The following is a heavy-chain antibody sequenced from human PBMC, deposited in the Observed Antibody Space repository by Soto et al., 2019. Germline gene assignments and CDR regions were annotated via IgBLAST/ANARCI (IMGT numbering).Heavy chain of an antibody. V-gene: IGHV2-5*02. Sequence: SGPTLVKPTQTLTLTCTFSGFSLSTSGVGVGWIRQPPGKALEWLALIYWDDDKRYSPSLKSRLTITEDTSKNQVVLTMTNMDPVDTATYYCAHRRTVNAGYYYYYMDVWGKGTTVTVSS. CDR1: GFSLSTSGVG. J-gene: IGHJ6*03. D-gene: IGHD4-17*01. CDR3: AHRRTVNAGYYYYYMDV. CDR2: IYWDDDK.